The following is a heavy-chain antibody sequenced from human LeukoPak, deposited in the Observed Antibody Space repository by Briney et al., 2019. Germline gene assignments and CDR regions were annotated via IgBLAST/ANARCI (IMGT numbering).Heavy chain of an antibody. CDR3: ARDGGLQSHFDY. CDR1: GDSFNEYY. D-gene: IGHD5-24*01. V-gene: IGHV4-59*01. CDR2: IYHNGNS. Sequence: SETLSLACSVFGDSFNEYYWNWIRQPPGKGLQWIGYIYHNGNSNYNPSLKGRLTISVDTAKNQFSLKLTSVTAADTAVYYCARDGGLQSHFDYWGQGALVTVSS. J-gene: IGHJ4*02.